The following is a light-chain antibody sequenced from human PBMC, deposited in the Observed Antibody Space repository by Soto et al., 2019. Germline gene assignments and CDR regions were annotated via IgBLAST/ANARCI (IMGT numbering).Light chain of an antibody. V-gene: IGKV1-39*01. CDR2: AAS. CDR3: QQSYSTLGT. Sequence: DIQMTQSPSSLSASVGDRVTITCRASQSISSYLNLYQQKPGQAPKLLIYAASSLQSWVPSRFSGSGSGTDLTLTISSLQPEDCATYYCQQSYSTLGTFGQGTKVEIK. CDR1: QSISSY. J-gene: IGKJ1*01.